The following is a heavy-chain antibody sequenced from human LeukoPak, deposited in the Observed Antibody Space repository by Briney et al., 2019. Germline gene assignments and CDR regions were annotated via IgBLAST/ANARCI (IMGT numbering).Heavy chain of an antibody. D-gene: IGHD3-10*01. V-gene: IGHV3-23*01. CDR3: AKASSLLWFRESPADY. CDR2: ISGSGGST. J-gene: IGHJ4*02. Sequence: GGSLRLSCAASGFTFSSYAMSWVRQAPGKGLEWVSAISGSGGSTYYADSVKGRFTISRDNSKNTLYLQMNSLRAEDTAVYYCAKASSLLWFRESPADYWGQGTLVTVSS. CDR1: GFTFSSYA.